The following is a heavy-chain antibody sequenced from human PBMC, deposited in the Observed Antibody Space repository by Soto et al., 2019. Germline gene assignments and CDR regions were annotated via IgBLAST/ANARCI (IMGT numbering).Heavy chain of an antibody. J-gene: IGHJ4*02. CDR2: INPDGSTP. CDR3: AGSDPQCSGNNCPSIDH. Sequence: GGSLRLSCAASGFTFGNYWMHWVRQAPGKGLLWVSRINPDGSTPSYTDSVTGRFTVSRDNARNTLYLQMNSLRTEDTAVYYCAGSDPQCSGNNCPSIDHWGQGTLVTVSS. D-gene: IGHD2-2*01. CDR1: GFTFGNYW. V-gene: IGHV3-74*01.